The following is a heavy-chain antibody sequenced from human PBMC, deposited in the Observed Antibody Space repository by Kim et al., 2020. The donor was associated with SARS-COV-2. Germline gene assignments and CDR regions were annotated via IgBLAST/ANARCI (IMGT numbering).Heavy chain of an antibody. CDR2: ISYDGSNK. D-gene: IGHD5-18*01. J-gene: IGHJ6*02. Sequence: GGSLRLSCAASGFTFSSYGMHWVRQAPGKGLEWVAVISYDGSNKYYADSVKGRFTISRDNSKNTLYLQMNSLRAEDTAVYYCAKDRVQLWLVGGATYGMDVWGQGTTVTVSS. V-gene: IGHV3-30*18. CDR1: GFTFSSYG. CDR3: AKDRVQLWLVGGATYGMDV.